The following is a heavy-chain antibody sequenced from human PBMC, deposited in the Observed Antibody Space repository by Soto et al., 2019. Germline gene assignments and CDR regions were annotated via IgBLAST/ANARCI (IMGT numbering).Heavy chain of an antibody. V-gene: IGHV1-69*01. J-gene: IGHJ6*02. Sequence: QVQLVQSGAEVKKPGSSVKVSCKASGGTFSSYAISWVRQAPGQGLEWMGGIIPIFGTANYAQKFQGRVTITADESTSTAYMELSSLRSEDTAVYYCARVLLDDFWSGPPDYYYGMDVWGQGTTVTVSS. CDR1: GGTFSSYA. CDR2: IIPIFGTA. D-gene: IGHD3-3*01. CDR3: ARVLLDDFWSGPPDYYYGMDV.